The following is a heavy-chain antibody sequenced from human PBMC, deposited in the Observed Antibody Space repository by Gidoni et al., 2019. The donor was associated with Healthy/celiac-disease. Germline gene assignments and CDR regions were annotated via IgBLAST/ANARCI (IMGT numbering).Heavy chain of an antibody. Sequence: EVQLVESGGGLVKLGGSLRLSCAASGFSFSDAWMNWVRQAPGKGLEWVGRIKSKINGATADYAAPVKGRFTISRDDSKNTLYLQANNLKIEDTAVYYCVTRGYCSGGSCYTGYWGQGTLVTVSS. CDR3: VTRGYCSGGSCYTGY. V-gene: IGHV3-15*01. J-gene: IGHJ4*02. CDR1: GFSFSDAW. CDR2: IKSKINGATA. D-gene: IGHD2-15*01.